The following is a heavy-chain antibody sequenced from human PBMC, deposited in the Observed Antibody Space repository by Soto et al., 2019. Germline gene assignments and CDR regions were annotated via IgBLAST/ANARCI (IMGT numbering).Heavy chain of an antibody. D-gene: IGHD2-21*02. Sequence: GGSLSLSCAASGFTFSSYAMSWVRQAPGKGLEWVSAISGSGGSTYYADSVKGRFTISRDNSKNTLYLQMNSLRAEDTAVYYCAKDGGDFYVNWFDPWGQGTLVTVSS. CDR3: AKDGGDFYVNWFDP. J-gene: IGHJ5*02. CDR1: GFTFSSYA. CDR2: ISGSGGST. V-gene: IGHV3-23*01.